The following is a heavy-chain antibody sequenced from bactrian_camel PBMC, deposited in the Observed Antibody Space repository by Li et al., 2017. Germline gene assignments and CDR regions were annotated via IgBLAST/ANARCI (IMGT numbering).Heavy chain of an antibody. D-gene: IGHD3*01. CDR2: LDSDGTT. J-gene: IGHJ4*01. V-gene: IGHV3S67*01. CDR1: GFPLSDSC. CDR3: AARGLGADCSGPRRSSAEYVY. Sequence: QLVESGGGLVQPGGSLRLSCVASGFPLSDSCMAWFRQTPGKEREVVASLDSDGTTEYADSVKGRFTISQGNAENTLYLQMNSLKSEDTAMYFCAARGLGADCSGPRRSSAEYVYWGQGTQVTVS.